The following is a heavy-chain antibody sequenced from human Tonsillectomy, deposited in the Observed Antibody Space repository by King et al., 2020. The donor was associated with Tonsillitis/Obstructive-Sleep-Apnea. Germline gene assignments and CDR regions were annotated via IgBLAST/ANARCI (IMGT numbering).Heavy chain of an antibody. Sequence: QLQESGPGLVKPSETLSLTCTVSVGSISSYYWSWIRQPPGKGLEWIGYIYYSGSTNYNPSLKRRGAISVDTSKNHFSLKLSSVTAADTAVYYCARGIRGDNDAFDIWGQGTMVTVSS. V-gene: IGHV4-59*01. J-gene: IGHJ3*02. CDR3: ARGIRGDNDAFDI. CDR2: IYYSGST. D-gene: IGHD3-10*01. CDR1: VGSISSYY.